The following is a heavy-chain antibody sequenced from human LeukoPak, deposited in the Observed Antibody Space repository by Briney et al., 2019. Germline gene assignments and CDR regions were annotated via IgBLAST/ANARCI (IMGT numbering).Heavy chain of an antibody. Sequence: PSETLSLTCTVSGGSISSYYWSWIRQPPGKGLEWIGYIYYSGSTNYNPSLKSRVTISVDTSKNQFSLKLSSVTAADTAVYYCARAFKGSGSVVWFDPWGQGTLVTVSS. CDR1: GGSISSYY. CDR3: ARAFKGSGSVVWFDP. J-gene: IGHJ5*02. CDR2: IYYSGST. D-gene: IGHD3-10*01. V-gene: IGHV4-59*01.